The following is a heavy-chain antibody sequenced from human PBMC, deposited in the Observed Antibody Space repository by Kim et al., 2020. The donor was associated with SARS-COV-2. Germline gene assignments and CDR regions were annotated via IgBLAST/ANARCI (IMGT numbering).Heavy chain of an antibody. J-gene: IGHJ4*02. CDR2: ISSSGSTI. CDR3: ARDPRRYYFDY. Sequence: GGSLRLSCAASGFTFSSYEMNWVRQAPGKGLEWVSYISSSGSTIYYADSVKGRFTISRDNAKNSLYLQMNSLRAEDTAVYYCARDPRRYYFDYWGQGTLVTVSS. V-gene: IGHV3-48*03. D-gene: IGHD1-26*01. CDR1: GFTFSSYE.